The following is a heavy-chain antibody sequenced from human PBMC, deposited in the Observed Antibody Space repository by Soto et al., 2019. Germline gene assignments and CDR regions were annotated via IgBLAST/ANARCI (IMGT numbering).Heavy chain of an antibody. V-gene: IGHV3-33*01. J-gene: IGHJ4*02. D-gene: IGHD3-16*01. CDR1: GFTFSGFG. Sequence: PGGSLRLSCAASGFTFSGFGMHWVRQAPGKGLGWVAIIWYDGSDKYYADSVKGRFTISRDSSKNTLYLQMNSLRAEDTAVYHCAFGNLSYYFDYWGQGTPVTVSS. CDR3: AFGNLSYYFDY. CDR2: IWYDGSDK.